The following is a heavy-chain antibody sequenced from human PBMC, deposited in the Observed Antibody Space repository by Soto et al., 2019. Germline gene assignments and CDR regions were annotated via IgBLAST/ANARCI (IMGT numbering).Heavy chain of an antibody. J-gene: IGHJ6*02. CDR1: GGPISPSY. D-gene: IGHD3-22*01. Sequence: SSETLSLTCTVAGGPISPSYWSWIRQPAGKGLEWIGRIYYTGSTNYNPPLKSRVSMSLDTARNQISLKVNFVTAADTAVYYCAREGGYFDSSGSGVYHYYGVDVWGRGTTVT. CDR2: IYYTGST. V-gene: IGHV4-4*07. CDR3: AREGGYFDSSGSGVYHYYGVDV.